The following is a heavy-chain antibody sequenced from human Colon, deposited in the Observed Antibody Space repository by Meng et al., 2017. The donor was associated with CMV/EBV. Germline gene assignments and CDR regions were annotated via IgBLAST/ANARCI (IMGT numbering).Heavy chain of an antibody. CDR1: GNTSTKYG. D-gene: IGHD4-17*01. V-gene: IGHV1-24*01. J-gene: IGHJ4*02. Sequence: ASVKVSCKASGNTSTKYGISWVRQAPGQGLEWMGCFDPEDGETIYAQKFQGRVTMTEDTSTDTAYMELSSLRSEDTAVYYCATGLNTVTTVLVYWGQGTLVTVSS. CDR2: FDPEDGET. CDR3: ATGLNTVTTVLVY.